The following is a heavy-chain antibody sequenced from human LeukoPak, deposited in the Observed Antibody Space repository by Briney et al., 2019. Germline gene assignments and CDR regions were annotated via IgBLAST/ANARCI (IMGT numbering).Heavy chain of an antibody. CDR2: IKQDGSAK. CDR1: GFTLSSYW. CDR3: ARVYQSTSGRAIDY. V-gene: IGHV3-7*01. J-gene: IGHJ4*02. Sequence: GGSLRLSCAASGFTLSSYWMSWVRQAPGKGLEWVANIKQDGSAKDYVDSVKGRLTISRENAKNSLYLQMNSLRVDDTAIYYCARVYQSTSGRAIDYWGQGTLVTVSS. D-gene: IGHD2-2*01.